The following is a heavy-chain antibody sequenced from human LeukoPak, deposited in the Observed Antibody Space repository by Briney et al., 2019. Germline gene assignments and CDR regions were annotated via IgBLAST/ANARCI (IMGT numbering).Heavy chain of an antibody. CDR1: GFTFSSYW. CDR3: ARGIYSSGWSLEY. V-gene: IGHV3-74*01. D-gene: IGHD6-19*01. Sequence: GGSLRLSCAVSGFTFSSYWMHWVRQTPGKGLLRVSRINADGTNTDYADSVKGRFTISRDNAKNTLYLQMNSLRAEDTAVYYCARGIYSSGWSLEYWGPGTLVTVSS. CDR2: INADGTNT. J-gene: IGHJ4*02.